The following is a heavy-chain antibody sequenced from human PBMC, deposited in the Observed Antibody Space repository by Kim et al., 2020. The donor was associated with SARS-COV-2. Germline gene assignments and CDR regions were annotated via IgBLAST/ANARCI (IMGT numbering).Heavy chain of an antibody. CDR1: GFTFSSYA. V-gene: IGHV3-23*01. D-gene: IGHD2-2*01. Sequence: GGSLRLSCAASGFTFSSYAMNWVRQAPGKGLEWVSIISGSGGNTYYADSVKGRFTISRDNSRNTLYLQINSLRAEDTAVYYCANDGPRGCTRAGCSSSDVWGQGTTVTVSS. CDR2: ISGSGGNT. J-gene: IGHJ6*02. CDR3: ANDGPRGCTRAGCSSSDV.